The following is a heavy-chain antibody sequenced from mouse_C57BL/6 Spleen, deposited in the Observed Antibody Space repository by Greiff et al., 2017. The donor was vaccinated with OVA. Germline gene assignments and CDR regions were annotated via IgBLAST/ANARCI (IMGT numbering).Heavy chain of an antibody. CDR1: GYSFTGYY. D-gene: IGHD2-1*01. CDR2: INPSTGGT. Sequence: VQLQQSGPELVKPGASVKISCKASGYSFTGYYMNWVKQSPEKSLEWIGEINPSTGGTTYNQKFKAKATLTVDKSSSTAYMQLKSLTSEDSAVYYCARQNLYGNYGYFDVWGTGTTVTVSS. J-gene: IGHJ1*03. V-gene: IGHV1-42*01. CDR3: ARQNLYGNYGYFDV.